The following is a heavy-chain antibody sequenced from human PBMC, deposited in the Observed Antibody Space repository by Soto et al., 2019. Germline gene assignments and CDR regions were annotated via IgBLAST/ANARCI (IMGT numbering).Heavy chain of an antibody. V-gene: IGHV4-34*01. D-gene: IGHD3-10*01. J-gene: IGHJ4*02. CDR1: GGSFSGYY. CDR3: ARGLSCYYGFDY. Sequence: SETLSLTCAVYGGSFSGYYWSWIRQPPGKGLEWIGEINHSGTTNYNPSLKSRVTISVDTSKNQFSLKLSSVTAADTAVYYCARGLSCYYGFDYWGQGTLVTVSS. CDR2: INHSGTT.